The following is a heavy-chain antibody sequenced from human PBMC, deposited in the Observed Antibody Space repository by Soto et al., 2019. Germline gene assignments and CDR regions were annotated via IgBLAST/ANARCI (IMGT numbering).Heavy chain of an antibody. D-gene: IGHD2-2*01. CDR2: IYYSGST. CDR1: GGSVSSGSYY. CDR3: ASIYCISTSCYDSPNWFDP. V-gene: IGHV4-61*01. J-gene: IGHJ5*02. Sequence: SETLSLTCTVSGGSVSSGSYYWSWIRQPPGKGLEWIGYIYYSGSTNYNPSLKSRVTISVDTSKNQFSLKLSSVTAADTAVYYCASIYCISTSCYDSPNWFDPWGQGTLVTVSS.